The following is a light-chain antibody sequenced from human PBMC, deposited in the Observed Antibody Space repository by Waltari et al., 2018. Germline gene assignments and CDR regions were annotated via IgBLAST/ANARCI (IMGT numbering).Light chain of an antibody. J-gene: IGLJ3*02. Sequence: QSVLTQPPSACGTTGQRVTSSCSGSSPIIRSNTVNGFQRLPGTAPKLLMYNNTQRPSGVPDRFSGSTSDTAASLVISGLQSGDEADYFCATWDDNLKVPVFGGGTKVTVL. V-gene: IGLV1-44*01. CDR3: ATWDDNLKVPV. CDR2: NNT. CDR1: SPIIRSNT.